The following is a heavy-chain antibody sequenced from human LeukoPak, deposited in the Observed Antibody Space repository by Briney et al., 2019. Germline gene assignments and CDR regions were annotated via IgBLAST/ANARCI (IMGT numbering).Heavy chain of an antibody. CDR3: ARRGYSSSWYYYYGMDV. Sequence: GESLKISCKGSGYSFTSYWISWVRQMPGRGLEWRGRIDPSESYTNYSPSFQRHVTISVDTFISTAYLQWSSLNASDTAMYYCARRGYSSSWYYYYGMDVWGQGTTVTVSS. CDR2: IDPSESYT. J-gene: IGHJ6*02. V-gene: IGHV5-10-1*01. D-gene: IGHD6-13*01. CDR1: GYSFTSYW.